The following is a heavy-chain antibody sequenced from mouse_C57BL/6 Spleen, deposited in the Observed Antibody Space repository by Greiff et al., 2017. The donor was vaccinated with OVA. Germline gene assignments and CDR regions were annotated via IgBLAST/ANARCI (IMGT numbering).Heavy chain of an antibody. Sequence: QVQLQQPGAELVMPGASVKLSCKASGYTFTSYWMHWVKQRPGQGLEWIGEIDPSDSYTNYNQKFKGKSTLTVDKSSSTAYMQLSSLTSEDSAVYYCARKDSNYDYCGQGTTLTVSS. D-gene: IGHD2-5*01. J-gene: IGHJ2*01. V-gene: IGHV1-69*01. CDR3: ARKDSNYDY. CDR2: IDPSDSYT. CDR1: GYTFTSYW.